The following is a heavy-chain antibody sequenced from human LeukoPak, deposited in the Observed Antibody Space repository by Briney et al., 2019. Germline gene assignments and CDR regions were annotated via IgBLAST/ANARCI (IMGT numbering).Heavy chain of an antibody. CDR1: GFTFSSYS. J-gene: IGHJ4*02. D-gene: IGHD3-22*01. Sequence: GGSLRLSCAASGFTFSSYSMNWVRQAPGKELEWVSSISSSSSYIYYADSVKGRFTISRDNAKNSLYLQMNSLRAEDTAVYNCARDRSYDSSGYLTGWGQGTLVTVSS. CDR3: ARDRSYDSSGYLTG. V-gene: IGHV3-21*01. CDR2: ISSSSSYI.